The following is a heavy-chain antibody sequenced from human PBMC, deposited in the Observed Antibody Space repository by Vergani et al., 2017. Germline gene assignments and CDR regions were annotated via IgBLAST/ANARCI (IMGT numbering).Heavy chain of an antibody. D-gene: IGHD2-15*01. J-gene: IGHJ6*02. V-gene: IGHV1-69-2*01. CDR1: GYTFTDYY. CDR2: VDPEDGET. CDR3: ATVRASGGSWRYYYYGMDV. Sequence: EVQLVQSGAEVKKPGATVKISCKVSGYTFTDYYMHWVQQAPGKGLEWMGLVDPEDGETIYAEKFQGRVTITADTSTDTAYMELSSLRSEATAVYYCATVRASGGSWRYYYYGMDVWGQGTTVTVSS.